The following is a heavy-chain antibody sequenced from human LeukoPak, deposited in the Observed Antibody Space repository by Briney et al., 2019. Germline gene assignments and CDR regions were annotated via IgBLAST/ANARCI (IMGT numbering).Heavy chain of an antibody. Sequence: GGSLRLSCAASGFTFSSYGMHWVRQAPGKGLEWVAVISYDGSKKYYEDSVKGRFTISRDNSKNTLYLQMNSLRAEDTAVYYCAKGLRGYYYGSGSYYRLDYYYYGMDVWGQGTTVTVSS. CDR3: AKGLRGYYYGSGSYYRLDYYYYGMDV. V-gene: IGHV3-30*18. CDR1: GFTFSSYG. CDR2: ISYDGSKK. D-gene: IGHD3-10*01. J-gene: IGHJ6*02.